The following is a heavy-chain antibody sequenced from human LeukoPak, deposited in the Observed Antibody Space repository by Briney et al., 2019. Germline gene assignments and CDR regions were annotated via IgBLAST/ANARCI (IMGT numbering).Heavy chain of an antibody. J-gene: IGHJ4*02. V-gene: IGHV1-2*02. CDR1: GYTFTGYY. D-gene: IGHD1-26*01. CDR3: ARDPPGGSLYYFDY. Sequence: ASVKVSCKASGYTFTGYYMHWVRQAPGQGLEWMGWINPNSGGTNYAQKFQGRVTMTRDTSISTAYMELSRLRSDDTAVYYCARDPPGGSLYYFDYWGQGTQVTVSS. CDR2: INPNSGGT.